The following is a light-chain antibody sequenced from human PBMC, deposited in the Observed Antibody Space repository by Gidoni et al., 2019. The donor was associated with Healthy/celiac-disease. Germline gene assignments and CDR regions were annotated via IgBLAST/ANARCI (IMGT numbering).Light chain of an antibody. Sequence: EIVFTQSPATLSLSPGERATLSCRASQSVSSYLAWYQQKPGQAPRLLIYDASNRATGIPARFSGSGSGTDFTLTISSLEPEDFAVYYCQQRSNWPRDLTFGPGAKVDIK. CDR1: QSVSSY. CDR3: QQRSNWPRDLT. V-gene: IGKV3-11*01. CDR2: DAS. J-gene: IGKJ3*01.